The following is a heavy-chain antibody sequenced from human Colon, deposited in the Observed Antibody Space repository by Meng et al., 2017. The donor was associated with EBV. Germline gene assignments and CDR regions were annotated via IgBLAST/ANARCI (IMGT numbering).Heavy chain of an antibody. V-gene: IGHV4-4*02. CDR2: IYHNGQT. CDR3: ARDGGVTHIP. D-gene: IGHD2-8*02. J-gene: IGHJ5*02. Sequence: QAPGAGLVELSGTLYCSCAFLGPSIITSNWWRGFHTSPGEGLEWIGPIYHNGQTNYNPSLKSRVSMSVDESKNEFSLNLKSVTAADTAVYYCARDGGVTHIPWGQGVLVTVSS. CDR1: GPSIITSNW.